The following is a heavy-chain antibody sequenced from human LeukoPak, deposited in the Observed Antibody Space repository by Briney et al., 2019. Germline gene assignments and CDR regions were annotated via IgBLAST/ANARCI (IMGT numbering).Heavy chain of an antibody. V-gene: IGHV4-59*01. Sequence: SETLSLTCAVYGGSFSGYYWSWIRQPPGKGLEWIGYIYYSGSTNYNPSLKSRVTISVDTSKNQFSLKLSSVTAADTAVYYCARDTYYDFWSGGTGAFDIRGQGTMVTVSS. J-gene: IGHJ3*02. CDR1: GGSFSGYY. CDR2: IYYSGST. D-gene: IGHD3-3*01. CDR3: ARDTYYDFWSGGTGAFDI.